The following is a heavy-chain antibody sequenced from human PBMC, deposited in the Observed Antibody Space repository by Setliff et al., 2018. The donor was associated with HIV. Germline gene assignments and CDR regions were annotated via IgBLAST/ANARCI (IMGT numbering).Heavy chain of an antibody. V-gene: IGHV1-46*01. D-gene: IGHD3-22*01. CDR2: INPGGGNT. Sequence: ASVKVSCKASGYSFTTYYIHWMRQAPGQGLEWLAVINPGGGNTNYAQRFQDRVIMTRDTSTSTVYMELSSLTSEDTAIYYCARDPYYRNYFDSWGQGTLVTVSS. J-gene: IGHJ4*02. CDR1: GYSFTTYY. CDR3: ARDPYYRNYFDS.